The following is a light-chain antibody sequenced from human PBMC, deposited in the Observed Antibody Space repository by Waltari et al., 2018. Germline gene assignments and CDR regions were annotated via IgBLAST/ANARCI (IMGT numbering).Light chain of an antibody. CDR2: LGS. CDR3: MQALQTPYT. V-gene: IGKV2-28*01. CDR1: QSLLHSNGYNY. J-gene: IGKJ2*01. Sequence: DSVMTQSPLSLPVTPGEPASISCRSSQSLLHSNGYNYLDWYLQKPGQSPPLLIYLGSNRASGVPDRFSGSGSGTDVTLKISRVEAEDVGVYYCMQALQTPYTFGQGTKLEIK.